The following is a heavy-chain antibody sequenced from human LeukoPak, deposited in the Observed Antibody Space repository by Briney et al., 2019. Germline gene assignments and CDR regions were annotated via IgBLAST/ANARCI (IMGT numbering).Heavy chain of an antibody. J-gene: IGHJ4*02. CDR1: EFTFSSYN. CDR3: ARLDESEGDY. V-gene: IGHV3-21*01. Sequence: PGGSLRLSCAASEFTFSSYNMNWVRQAPGKGLEWVSSISSSSKYIYYADSVKGRFTISRDNAKNSLYLQMNSLRAEDTAVYYCARLDESEGDYWGQGTLVTVSS. CDR2: ISSSSKYI.